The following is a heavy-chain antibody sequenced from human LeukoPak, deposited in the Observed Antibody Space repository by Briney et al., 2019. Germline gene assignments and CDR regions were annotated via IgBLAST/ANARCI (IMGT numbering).Heavy chain of an antibody. CDR2: FDPEEGET. CDR1: GYTLTELS. Sequence: ASVKVSCKVSGYTLTELSMHWVRQAPGKGLEWMGGFDPEEGETIYAQKFRGRVTMTEDTSTDTAYMELSSLRSEDTAVYYCATDVYCSGGNCYYYYGMDVWGQGTTVTVSS. CDR3: ATDVYCSGGNCYYYYGMDV. V-gene: IGHV1-24*01. D-gene: IGHD2-15*01. J-gene: IGHJ6*02.